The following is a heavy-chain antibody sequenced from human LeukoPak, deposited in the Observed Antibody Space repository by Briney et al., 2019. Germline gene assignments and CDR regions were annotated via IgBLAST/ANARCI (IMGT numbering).Heavy chain of an antibody. V-gene: IGHV1-2*02. CDR2: INPNSGGT. CDR1: GYTFTGYY. CDR3: ARVGQQLVRNWFDP. Sequence: ASVKVSCKASGYTFTGYYMHWVRQAPGQGLEWMGWINPNSGGTNYAQKFQGRVTMTRDTSISTAYMELSRLRSDDTAVYYRARVGQQLVRNWFDPWGQGTLVTVSS. J-gene: IGHJ5*02. D-gene: IGHD6-13*01.